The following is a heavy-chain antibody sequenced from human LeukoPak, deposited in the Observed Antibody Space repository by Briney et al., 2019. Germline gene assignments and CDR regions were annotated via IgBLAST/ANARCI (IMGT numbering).Heavy chain of an antibody. J-gene: IGHJ4*02. CDR3: AKDVGKWESLHFFDY. CDR1: GFTVGGSY. D-gene: IGHD1-26*01. V-gene: IGHV3-53*01. Sequence: QPGGSLRLSCAASGFTVGGSYMSWVRQAPGKGLEWVSLIYAGVTTYYADSVKGRFTISRDDSRNTLYLQMNSLRGDDTAVYYCAKDVGKWESLHFFDYWGQGTLVTVSS. CDR2: IYAGVTT.